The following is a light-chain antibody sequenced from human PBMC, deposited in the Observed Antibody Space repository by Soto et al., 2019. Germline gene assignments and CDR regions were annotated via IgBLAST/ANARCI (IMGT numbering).Light chain of an antibody. J-gene: IGLJ1*01. CDR3: KSYRTSTTHPYV. CDR2: EVT. V-gene: IGLV2-14*01. CDR1: SSDVGGYNY. Sequence: QSALTQPASVSGSPGQSITISCAGTSSDVGGYNYVSWYQQHAGKAPKLIIFEVTNRPSGVSDRFSGSKSGNTASLTISGLQADDEAEYYCKSYRTSTTHPYVFGTGTKLTVL.